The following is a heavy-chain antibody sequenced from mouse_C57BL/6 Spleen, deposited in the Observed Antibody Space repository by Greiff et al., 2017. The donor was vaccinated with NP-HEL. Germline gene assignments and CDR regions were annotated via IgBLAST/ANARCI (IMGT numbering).Heavy chain of an antibody. J-gene: IGHJ4*01. CDR2: INPNNGGT. CDR3: ASTTTVSAMDY. Sequence: VQLQQSGPELVKPGASVKISCKASGYTFTDYYMNWVKQSHGKSLEWIGDINPNNGGTSYNQKFKGKATLTVDKSSSTAYLELRSLTSENSAVYYGASTTTVSAMDYWGQVTSVTVSS. D-gene: IGHD1-1*01. V-gene: IGHV1-26*01. CDR1: GYTFTDYY.